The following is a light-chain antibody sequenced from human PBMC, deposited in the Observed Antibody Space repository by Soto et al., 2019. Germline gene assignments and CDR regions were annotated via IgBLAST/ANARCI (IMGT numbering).Light chain of an antibody. Sequence: DIQMTQSPSSLSASIGDRVTITCRASQSISSYLNWCQQKPGRAPKLLIYAASSLHSGVPSRFSGSGSGTEFTLTISSLQPEDFATYYCQQLKSYPQTFGQGTKVDIK. CDR2: AAS. CDR1: QSISSY. V-gene: IGKV1-39*01. J-gene: IGKJ1*01. CDR3: QQLKSYPQT.